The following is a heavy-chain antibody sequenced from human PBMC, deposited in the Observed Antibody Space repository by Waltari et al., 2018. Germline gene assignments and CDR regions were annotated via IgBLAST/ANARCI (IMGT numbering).Heavy chain of an antibody. J-gene: IGHJ3*02. D-gene: IGHD1-1*01. CDR3: ARDNWNDADAFDI. Sequence: QVQLVESGGGVVQPGGSLRLSCAASGFTLREYAMPWVRKAPGKGLEWVTLISYDGSNKYYADSVKGRFTISRDNSKNTLYLQMNSLRAEDTAVYYCARDNWNDADAFDIWGQWTVVTVSS. CDR2: ISYDGSNK. V-gene: IGHV3-30*02. CDR1: GFTLREYA.